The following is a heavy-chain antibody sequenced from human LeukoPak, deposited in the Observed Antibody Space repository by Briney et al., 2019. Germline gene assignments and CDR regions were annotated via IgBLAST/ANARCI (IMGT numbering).Heavy chain of an antibody. J-gene: IGHJ5*02. V-gene: IGHV4-38-2*02. CDR1: DFSISSGYY. Sequence: SETLSLTCTVSDFSISSGYYWGWIRQPPGKGLEWIGSIYHSGSTYYNPSLKSRVTISVDTSKNQFSLKLSSVTAADSAVYYCARRGWSGPSNWFDPWGQGTLVTVSS. CDR2: IYHSGST. D-gene: IGHD6-25*01. CDR3: ARRGWSGPSNWFDP.